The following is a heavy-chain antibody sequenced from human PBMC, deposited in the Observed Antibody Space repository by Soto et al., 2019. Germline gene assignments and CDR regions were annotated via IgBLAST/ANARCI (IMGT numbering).Heavy chain of an antibody. V-gene: IGHV2-5*02. CDR1: GFSLSTTAVG. J-gene: IGHJ4*02. D-gene: IGHD6-19*01. Sequence: QITLKESGPPLVKPTQTLTLTCTFSGFSLSTTAVGVNWIRQPPGKPLEGLGLTYWDDTKHYSSSMKNRLTISKDTSKNQVVLTMTNMDPVDKATYYCAHGSGWLSDQWGEGTLVTVSS. CDR2: TYWDDTK. CDR3: AHGSGWLSDQ.